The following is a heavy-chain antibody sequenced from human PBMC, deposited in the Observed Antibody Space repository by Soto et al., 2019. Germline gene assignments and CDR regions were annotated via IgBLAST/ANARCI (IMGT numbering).Heavy chain of an antibody. CDR1: GYSFTTYW. J-gene: IGHJ3*02. D-gene: IGHD3-22*01. CDR3: ARLYDSSGLGAFNI. V-gene: IGHV5-51*01. Sequence: PGEPLKISCQGSGYSFTTYWIGWVRQMPGKGLEWMCIIYPGDSDTRYSPSFKGQVTISADKCISPAYLQWSSLKASDTAMYYCARLYDSSGLGAFNIWGQGTMVTVSS. CDR2: IYPGDSDT.